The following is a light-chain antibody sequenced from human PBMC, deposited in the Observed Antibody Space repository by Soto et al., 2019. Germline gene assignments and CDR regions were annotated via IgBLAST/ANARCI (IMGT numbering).Light chain of an antibody. CDR1: QSVLYSSNNKNY. Sequence: IVMTQSPDSLAVSLGERATINCRSSQSVLYSSNNKNYLAWYQQKPGQPPKLLIYWASTRYFGVPDRFSGSGSGTDFTLTISSLQAEDVAVYYCQQYYSTLSYTFGQGTKVEI. V-gene: IGKV4-1*01. J-gene: IGKJ2*01. CDR3: QQYYSTLSYT. CDR2: WAS.